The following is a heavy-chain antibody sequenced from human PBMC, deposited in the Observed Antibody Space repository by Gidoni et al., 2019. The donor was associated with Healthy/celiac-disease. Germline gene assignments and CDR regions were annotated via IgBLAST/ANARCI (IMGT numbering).Heavy chain of an antibody. CDR3: ARAVRYSPGGWFDP. CDR2: INHSGST. J-gene: IGHJ5*02. D-gene: IGHD3-9*01. Sequence: QVQLQQWGAGLLKPSETLSLTCAVYGGSFSGYYWSWIRQPPGKGLEWIGEINHSGSTNYNPSLKSRVTISVDTSKNQFSLKLSSVTAADTAVYYCARAVRYSPGGWFDPWGQGTLVTVSS. V-gene: IGHV4-34*01. CDR1: GGSFSGYY.